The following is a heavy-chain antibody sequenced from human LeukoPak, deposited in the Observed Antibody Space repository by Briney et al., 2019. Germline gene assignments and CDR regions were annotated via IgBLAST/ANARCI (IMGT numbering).Heavy chain of an antibody. V-gene: IGHV3-53*01. D-gene: IGHD2-15*01. CDR3: ARERYCSGGFCYGGFMDAFGI. CDR1: GGSISSYY. Sequence: PSETLSLTCTVSGGSISSYYWSWIRQPPGKGLEWVSIIYSGDSTYYADSVKGRFTISRDNSKNTVYLQMNSLRAEDAAVYYCARERYCSGGFCYGGFMDAFGIWGQGTMVTVSS. CDR2: IYSGDST. J-gene: IGHJ3*02.